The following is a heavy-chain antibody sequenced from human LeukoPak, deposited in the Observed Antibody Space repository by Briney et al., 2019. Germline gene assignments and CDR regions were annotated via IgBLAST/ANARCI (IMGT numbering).Heavy chain of an antibody. V-gene: IGHV1-18*01. D-gene: IGHD2/OR15-2a*01. Sequence: ASVKVSCKTSGFAFTDYAITWVRQAPGQGLEWMGWINPYTGSAQYPQKFQGRVTMTTDTSTTTAYMEVRSLRPDDTAVYYCARLTQYQFRWIDYRGQGTLVTVSS. CDR2: INPYTGSA. CDR3: ARLTQYQFRWIDY. CDR1: GFAFTDYA. J-gene: IGHJ4*02.